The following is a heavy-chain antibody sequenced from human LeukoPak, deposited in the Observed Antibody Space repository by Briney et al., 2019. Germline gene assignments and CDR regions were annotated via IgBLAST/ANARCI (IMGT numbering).Heavy chain of an antibody. D-gene: IGHD6-13*01. CDR3: AKAPGSSWYHWFDP. CDR1: GFTFDDYA. Sequence: GGSLRLSCAASGFTFDDYAMHWVRQAPGKGLEWVSGISWNSGSIGYADSVKGRFTISRDNAKNSLYLQMNSLRAEDTALYYCAKAPGSSWYHWFDPWAREPWSPSPQ. J-gene: IGHJ5*02. V-gene: IGHV3-9*01. CDR2: ISWNSGSI.